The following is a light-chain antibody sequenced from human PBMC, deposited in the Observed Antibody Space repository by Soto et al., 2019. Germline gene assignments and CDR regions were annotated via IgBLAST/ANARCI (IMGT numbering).Light chain of an antibody. CDR1: QSISSY. Sequence: DIQMTQSPSSLSASVGDRVTITCRAGQSISSYLNWYQQIPGKAPKLLIYAASSLLSGAPSRFSGSGSGTDFTLTISSLQPEDFATYYCQESFSTLHTFGQGTKVDIK. CDR3: QESFSTLHT. CDR2: AAS. J-gene: IGKJ2*01. V-gene: IGKV1-39*01.